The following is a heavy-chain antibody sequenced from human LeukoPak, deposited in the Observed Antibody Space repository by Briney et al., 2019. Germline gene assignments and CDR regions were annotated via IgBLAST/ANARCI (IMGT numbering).Heavy chain of an antibody. J-gene: IGHJ4*02. Sequence: SETLSLTCTVSGGSISSYYWSWIRQPAGKGLEWIGRIYTSGSTNYNPSLKSRVTMSVDTSKNQFSLKLSSVTAADTAVYYCASEGAYDGSGSRFDDWGQGTLVTVSS. CDR1: GGSISSYY. V-gene: IGHV4-4*07. CDR2: IYTSGST. CDR3: ASEGAYDGSGSRFDD. D-gene: IGHD3-10*01.